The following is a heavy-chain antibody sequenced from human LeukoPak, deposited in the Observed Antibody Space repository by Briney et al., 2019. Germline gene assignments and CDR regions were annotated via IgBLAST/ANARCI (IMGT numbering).Heavy chain of an antibody. CDR1: GFTFSSYG. Sequence: PGRSLRLACAASGFTFSSYGMHWVRQAPGKGLEWVAAIWYDGSNKYYADSVKGRFTISRDNSKNTLYLQMNSLRAEDTAVYYCARTYSSSWYDAFDIWGQGTIVTVSS. CDR2: IWYDGSNK. J-gene: IGHJ3*02. CDR3: ARTYSSSWYDAFDI. D-gene: IGHD6-13*01. V-gene: IGHV3-33*01.